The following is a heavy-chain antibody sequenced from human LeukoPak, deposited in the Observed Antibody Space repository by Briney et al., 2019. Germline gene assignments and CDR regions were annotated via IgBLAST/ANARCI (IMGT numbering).Heavy chain of an antibody. J-gene: IGHJ4*02. CDR3: ARDLRYYFDY. V-gene: IGHV3-73*01. D-gene: IGHD3-16*02. CDR1: GFTFSGSA. CDR2: IRSKANSYAT. Sequence: PGGSLRLSCTASGFTFSGSAMHWVRQASGKGLEWVGRIRSKANSYATVYAASVKGRFTISRDSSKNTLYLQMNSLRAEDTAVYYCARDLRYYFDYWGQGTLVTVSS.